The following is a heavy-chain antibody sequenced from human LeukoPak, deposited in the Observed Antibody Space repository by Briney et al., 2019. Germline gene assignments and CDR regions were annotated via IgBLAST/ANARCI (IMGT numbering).Heavy chain of an antibody. J-gene: IGHJ4*02. CDR1: GFTFSSYA. Sequence: HAGGSLRLSCAASGFTFSSYAMSWVRQAPGKGLEWVSLINDSGGNTYYADSVEGRFTISRDNSKNTLFLQMSSLRAEDTAVYYCAKTSAGIRGGYFDYWGQGTLVTVSS. CDR3: AKTSAGIRGGYFDY. CDR2: INDSGGNT. D-gene: IGHD3-10*01. V-gene: IGHV3-23*01.